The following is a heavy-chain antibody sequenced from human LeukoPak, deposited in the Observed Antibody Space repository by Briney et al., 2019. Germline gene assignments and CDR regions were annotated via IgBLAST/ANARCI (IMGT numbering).Heavy chain of an antibody. J-gene: IGHJ6*02. CDR1: GFTFSSYS. CDR3: ARDLTPRYCSGGSCYGYGMDV. V-gene: IGHV3-21*01. CDR2: ISSSSYI. Sequence: GGSLRLSCAASGFTFSSYSMNWVRQAPGKGLEWVSSISSSSYIYYADSVKGRFTISRDNAKNSLYLQMNSLRAEDTAVYYCARDLTPRYCSGGSCYGYGMDVWGQGTTVTVSS. D-gene: IGHD2-15*01.